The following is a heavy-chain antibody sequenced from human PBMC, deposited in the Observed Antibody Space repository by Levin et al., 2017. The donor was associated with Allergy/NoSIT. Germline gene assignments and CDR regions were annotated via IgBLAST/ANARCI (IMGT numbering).Heavy chain of an antibody. Sequence: AGGSLRLSCAASGFTFSSYGMHWVRQAPGKGLEWVAVISYDGSNKYYADSVKGRFTISRDNSKNTLYLQMNSLRAEDTAVYYCAKGPFFIAVAVGEYFQHWGQGTLVTVSS. CDR3: AKGPFFIAVAVGEYFQH. CDR1: GFTFSSYG. J-gene: IGHJ1*01. D-gene: IGHD6-19*01. CDR2: ISYDGSNK. V-gene: IGHV3-30*18.